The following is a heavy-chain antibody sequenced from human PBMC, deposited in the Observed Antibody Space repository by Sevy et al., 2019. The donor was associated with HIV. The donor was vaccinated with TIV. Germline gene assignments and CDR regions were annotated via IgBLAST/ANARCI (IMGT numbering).Heavy chain of an antibody. Sequence: SETLSLTCTVSGGSISSGDYYWSWIRQPPGKGLEWIGYIYYSGSTYYNPSLKSRVTISVDTSKNQFSLKLSSVTAADTAMYYCARAIYDSYYYGMDVWGQGTTVTVSS. CDR2: IYYSGST. CDR1: GGSISSGDYY. CDR3: ARAIYDSYYYGMDV. V-gene: IGHV4-30-4*01. J-gene: IGHJ6*02. D-gene: IGHD3-3*01.